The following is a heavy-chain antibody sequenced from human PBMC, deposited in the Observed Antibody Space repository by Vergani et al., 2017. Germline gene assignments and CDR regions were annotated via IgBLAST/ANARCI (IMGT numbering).Heavy chain of an antibody. Sequence: QVQLQESGPGLVKPSQTLFLTCTVSGGSISSGGYYVSWIRQHPGKGLEWIGYIYYSGSTYYNPSLKSLVTISVDTSKNQFSLKLSSVTAADTSVYYCARVKRGYFDYWGQGTLVTVSS. D-gene: IGHD3-10*01. CDR2: IYYSGST. CDR3: ARVKRGYFDY. V-gene: IGHV4-31*01. CDR1: GGSISSGGYY. J-gene: IGHJ4*02.